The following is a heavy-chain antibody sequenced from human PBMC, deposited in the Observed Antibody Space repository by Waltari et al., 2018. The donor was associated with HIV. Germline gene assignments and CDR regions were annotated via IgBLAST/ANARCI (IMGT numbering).Heavy chain of an antibody. J-gene: IGHJ4*02. D-gene: IGHD3-16*01. V-gene: IGHV3-73*01. CDR1: GFPFSASA. CDR2: IRSKANRYAT. CDR3: GGIPGGY. Sequence: EVQLVESGGGLVQPGGSLQPDCATSGFPFSASALPLVRQASGKGLEWVGRIRSKANRYATAYAASVKGRFTISRDDSKNTAYLQMNSLKTEDTAVYYCGGIPGGYWGQGTLVTVSS.